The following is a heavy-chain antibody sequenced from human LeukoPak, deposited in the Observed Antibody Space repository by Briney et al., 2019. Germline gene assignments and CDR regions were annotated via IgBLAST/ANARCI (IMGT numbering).Heavy chain of an antibody. CDR2: IYTSGST. V-gene: IGHV4-61*02. D-gene: IGHD3-9*01. CDR1: GGSISSGSYY. CDR3: AKGKWGLTINNFDV. J-gene: IGHJ3*01. Sequence: SETLSLTCTVSGGSISSGSYYWSWIRQPAGKGLEWIGRIYTSGSTNYNPSLKSRVTISVDTSKNQFSLKLSSVTAADTAVYYCAKGKWGLTINNFDVWGQGTMVTVSS.